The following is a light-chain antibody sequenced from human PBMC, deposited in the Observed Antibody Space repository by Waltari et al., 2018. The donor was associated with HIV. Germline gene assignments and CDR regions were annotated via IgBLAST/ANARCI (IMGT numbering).Light chain of an antibody. J-gene: IGKJ1*01. CDR3: QQSET. CDR2: GAS. Sequence: EIVLTQSPGTLSLSPGERATLSCRASQSVSSSYLAWYQQKSGQAPRLLIYGASSRATGIPDRFRGSGSGTEFTLTIARLEPEDFAVYYCQQSETFGQGTRVEIK. CDR1: QSVSSSY. V-gene: IGKV3-20*01.